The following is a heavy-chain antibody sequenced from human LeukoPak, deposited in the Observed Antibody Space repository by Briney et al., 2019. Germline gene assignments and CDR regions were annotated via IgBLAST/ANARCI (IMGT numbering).Heavy chain of an antibody. D-gene: IGHD3-3*01. CDR3: ARGGINFSSLEFLLDF. CDR2: MNPSSGKT. J-gene: IGHJ4*02. CDR1: GSSFSSHD. Sequence: ASVKVSCKASGSSFSSHDISWVRQAAGQGLEWMGWMNPSSGKTGYTQQFQGRVTISRDASLSTAYMELSSLTSEDTAVYFCARGGINFSSLEFLLDFWGQGTLVTVSS. V-gene: IGHV1-8*03.